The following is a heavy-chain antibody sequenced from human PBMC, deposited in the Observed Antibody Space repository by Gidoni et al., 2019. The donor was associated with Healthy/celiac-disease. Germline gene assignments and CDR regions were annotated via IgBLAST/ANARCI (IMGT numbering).Heavy chain of an antibody. CDR1: GFSLSTRGVG. CDR3: AHSPTVTTPYQLKPPHNWFDP. J-gene: IGHJ5*02. Sequence: QITLKESGPTLVKPTQTLTLTCPFSGFSLSTRGVGVGWIRQPPGKALEWLALIYWDDDKRYSPSLKSRLTITKDTSKNQVVLTMTNMDPVDTATYYCAHSPTVTTPYQLKPPHNWFDPWGQGTLVTVSS. CDR2: IYWDDDK. D-gene: IGHD4-17*01. V-gene: IGHV2-5*02.